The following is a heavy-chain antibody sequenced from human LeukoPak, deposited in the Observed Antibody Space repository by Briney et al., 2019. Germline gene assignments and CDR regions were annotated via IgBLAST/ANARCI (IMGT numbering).Heavy chain of an antibody. J-gene: IGHJ4*02. CDR3: SNKRDY. CDR1: GFTVSSNY. V-gene: IGHV3-7*01. Sequence: GGSLRLTCAASGFTVSSNYVTWVRQAPGKGLEWVANTNEAGSGQNYGDSVKGRFTISRDNAKNSLYLQMNSLRVEDTAIYYCSNKRDYWGQGTLVTVSS. CDR2: TNEAGSGQ.